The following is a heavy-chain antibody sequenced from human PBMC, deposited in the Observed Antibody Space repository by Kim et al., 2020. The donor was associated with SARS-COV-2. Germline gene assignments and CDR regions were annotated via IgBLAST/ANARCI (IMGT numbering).Heavy chain of an antibody. V-gene: IGHV4-59*09. CDR2: SGST. CDR3: ARGSPLDY. Sequence: SGSTNHNPSLKSRVTISVDTSKNQFSLKLSSVTAADTAVYYCARGSPLDYWGQGTLVTVSS. J-gene: IGHJ4*02.